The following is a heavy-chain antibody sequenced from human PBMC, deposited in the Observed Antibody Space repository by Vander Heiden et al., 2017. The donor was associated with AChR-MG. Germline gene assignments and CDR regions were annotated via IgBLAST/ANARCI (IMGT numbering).Heavy chain of an antibody. Sequence: QVQLQESGPGLVKPSETLSLTCTVSGGPISSYYWSWIRQPPGKGLEWIGYIYYSGSTNYNPSLKSRVTISVDTSKNQFSLKLSSVTAADTAVYYCARVGPGIVGVKGTYYFDYWGQGTLVTVSS. CDR2: IYYSGST. J-gene: IGHJ4*02. V-gene: IGHV4-59*01. CDR3: ARVGPGIVGVKGTYYFDY. D-gene: IGHD1-26*01. CDR1: GGPISSYY.